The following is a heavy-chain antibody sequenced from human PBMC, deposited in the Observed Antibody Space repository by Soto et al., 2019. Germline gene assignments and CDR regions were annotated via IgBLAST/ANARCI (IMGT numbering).Heavy chain of an antibody. CDR1: GGSISSSYW. CDR2: IYHSGST. V-gene: IGHV4-4*02. Sequence: QVQLQESGPGLVKPSGTLSLTCAVSGGSISSSYWWSWVRQPPGKGLVWIGEIYHSGSTNYNPSLKSSVTLSVYKSKNQFSLKLSSVTAADTAVYYCARRRITMIVVVFDAFDIWGQGTMVTVSS. CDR3: ARRRITMIVVVFDAFDI. J-gene: IGHJ3*02. D-gene: IGHD3-22*01.